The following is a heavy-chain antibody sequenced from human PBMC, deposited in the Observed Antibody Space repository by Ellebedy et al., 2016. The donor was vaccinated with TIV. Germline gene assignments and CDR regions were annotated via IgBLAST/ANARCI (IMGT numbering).Heavy chain of an antibody. Sequence: ETLSLXCTVSGGSISSSSYYWGWVRQAPGKGLEWVSYISSSSSTIYYADSVKGRFTISRDNAKNSLYLQMNSLRAEDTAVYYCARGGITIFGVARPSHAEYFQHWGQGTLVTVSS. J-gene: IGHJ1*01. CDR3: ARGGITIFGVARPSHAEYFQH. V-gene: IGHV3-48*01. D-gene: IGHD3-3*01. CDR1: GGSISSSSYY. CDR2: ISSSSSTI.